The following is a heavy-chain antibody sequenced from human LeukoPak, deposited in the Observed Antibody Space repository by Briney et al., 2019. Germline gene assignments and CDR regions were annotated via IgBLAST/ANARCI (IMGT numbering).Heavy chain of an antibody. J-gene: IGHJ3*02. CDR3: AKWMVRRDFWSGAFDI. V-gene: IGHV3-23*01. CDR1: GFTFSSYA. Sequence: GSLRLSCAASGFTFSSYAMTWVRQAPGEGLGWGSAICGSGYNSYYADSVKGRFTISRDNSKNTLFLQMNSLRGEDTAIYYCAKWMVRRDFWSGAFDIWGQGTMVTV. CDR2: ICGSGYNS. D-gene: IGHD3-3*01.